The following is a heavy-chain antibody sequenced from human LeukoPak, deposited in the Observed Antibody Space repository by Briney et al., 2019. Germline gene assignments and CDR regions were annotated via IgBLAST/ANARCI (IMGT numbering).Heavy chain of an antibody. V-gene: IGHV1-24*01. CDR1: GYTLTELS. D-gene: IGHD6-19*01. J-gene: IGHJ4*02. CDR3: ATGGYGAVAGSEGVGY. CDR2: FDPEDGET. Sequence: GASVKVSCKVSGYTLTELSMHWVRQAPGKGLEWMGGFDPEDGETIYAQKFQGRVTMTEDTSTETAYMELSSLRSEDTAVYYCATGGYGAVAGSEGVGYWGQGTLVTVSS.